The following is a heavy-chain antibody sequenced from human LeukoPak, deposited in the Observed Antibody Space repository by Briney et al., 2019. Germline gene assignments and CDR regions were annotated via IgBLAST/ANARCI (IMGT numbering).Heavy chain of an antibody. CDR2: ISGSGGST. CDR3: AKGVWFDP. V-gene: IGHV3-23*01. Sequence: GGSLRLSCVVSGLTFSNYAMSWVRQAPGKGLEWVSAISGSGGSTYYADSVKGRFTISRDNSKNTLYLQMNSLRAEDTAVYYCAKGVWFDPWGQGTLVTVSS. J-gene: IGHJ5*02. CDR1: GLTFSNYA.